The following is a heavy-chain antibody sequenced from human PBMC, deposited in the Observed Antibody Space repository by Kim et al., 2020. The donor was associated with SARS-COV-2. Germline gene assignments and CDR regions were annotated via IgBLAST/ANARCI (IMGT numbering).Heavy chain of an antibody. CDR1: GFTFSNYG. D-gene: IGHD2-2*01. Sequence: GGSLRLSCAASGFTFSNYGVSWVRQAPGKGLEWVSAISFGGVTDYADSVRGRFTTSRDNPKSTVYLQMNSLIAGDTAVYYCAGICGTTSCSDDYWGQGTLVTVSS. CDR2: ISFGGVT. V-gene: IGHV3-23*01. J-gene: IGHJ4*02. CDR3: AGICGTTSCSDDY.